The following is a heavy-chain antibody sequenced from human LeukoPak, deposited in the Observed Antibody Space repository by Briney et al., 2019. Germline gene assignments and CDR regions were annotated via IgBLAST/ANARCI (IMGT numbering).Heavy chain of an antibody. D-gene: IGHD2-8*01. V-gene: IGHV4-4*07. J-gene: IGHJ3*02. Sequence: SETLSLTCTVSGGSISSYYWSWIRQPAGKGLEWIGRIYSSGSTNYNPSLNSRVTMSVDTSKNQLSLKLSSLTAADTAVYYCARTSPKNGAFDIWGQGTMVTVSS. CDR3: ARTSPKNGAFDI. CDR1: GGSISSYY. CDR2: IYSSGST.